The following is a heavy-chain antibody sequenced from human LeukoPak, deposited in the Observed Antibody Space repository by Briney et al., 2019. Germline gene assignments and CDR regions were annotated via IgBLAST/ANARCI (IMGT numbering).Heavy chain of an antibody. V-gene: IGHV4-39*07. CDR3: ARSPYFDY. CDR1: GGSISSSTYS. Sequence: SETLSLTCTVSGGSISSSTYSWGWIRQPPGKGLEWIGNIYYSGSTFYNPSLKSRVTISVDRSKNQFSLKLSSVTAADTAVYYCARSPYFDYWGQGTLVTVSS. CDR2: IYYSGST. J-gene: IGHJ4*02.